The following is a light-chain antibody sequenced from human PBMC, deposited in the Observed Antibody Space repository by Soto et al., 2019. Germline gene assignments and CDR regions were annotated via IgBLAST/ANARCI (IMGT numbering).Light chain of an antibody. Sequence: DIVLTQSPGTLSLSPGERATLSCRASQSVSSNYLAWYQQKPGQAPRRLIYGASTRATGVPDRFSGSGSGTDFTLTISRLEPEDFAVYHCQQYGSLSWTLGQGTKVDIK. CDR2: GAS. V-gene: IGKV3-20*01. CDR3: QQYGSLSWT. J-gene: IGKJ1*01. CDR1: QSVSSNY.